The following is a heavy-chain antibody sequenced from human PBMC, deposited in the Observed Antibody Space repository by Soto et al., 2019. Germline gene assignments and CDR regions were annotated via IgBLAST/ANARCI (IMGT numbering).Heavy chain of an antibody. D-gene: IGHD6-19*01. CDR1: GGSISSYY. CDR2: IYYSGST. J-gene: IGHJ4*02. Sequence: SETLSLTCTVSGGSISSYYWSWIRQPPGKGLEWIGYIYYSGSTNYNPSLKSRVTISVDTSKNQFSLKLSSVTAADTAVYYCAREGAVAGTFYYWGQGTLVTVSS. V-gene: IGHV4-59*01. CDR3: AREGAVAGTFYY.